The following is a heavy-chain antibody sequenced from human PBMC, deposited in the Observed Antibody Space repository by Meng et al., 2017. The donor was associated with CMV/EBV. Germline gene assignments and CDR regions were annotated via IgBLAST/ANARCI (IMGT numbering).Heavy chain of an antibody. CDR2: ISAYNCNT. Sequence: ASVKVSCKASGYTFTSYGISWVRQAPGQGLEWMGWISAYNCNTNYAQKLQGRVTMTTDTSTSTAYMELRSLRSDDTAVYYCARDWPPIVVVPAAILFRVGGPGTYYYYGMDVWGQGTTVTVSS. CDR1: GYTFTSYG. V-gene: IGHV1-18*01. J-gene: IGHJ6*02. D-gene: IGHD2-2*01. CDR3: ARDWPPIVVVPAAILFRVGGPGTYYYYGMDV.